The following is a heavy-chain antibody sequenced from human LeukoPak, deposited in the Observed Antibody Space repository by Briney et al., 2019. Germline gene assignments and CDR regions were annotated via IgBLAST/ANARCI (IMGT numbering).Heavy chain of an antibody. CDR3: ARRGAAAGLILDY. Sequence: GESLKISCQTSGYSFTNNWTGWVRQMPGKGLEWMGIIYPDDSDTRYSPSFQGQVTISADKSISTAYLQWSSLKASDTAMYYCARRGAAAGLILDYWGQGTLVTVSS. CDR2: IYPDDSDT. J-gene: IGHJ4*02. D-gene: IGHD6-13*01. CDR1: GYSFTNNW. V-gene: IGHV5-51*01.